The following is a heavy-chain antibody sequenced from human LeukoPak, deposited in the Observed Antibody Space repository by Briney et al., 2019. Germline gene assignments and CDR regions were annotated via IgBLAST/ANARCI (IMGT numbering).Heavy chain of an antibody. V-gene: IGHV1-18*01. CDR1: GYTFTSYG. Sequence: ASVKVSCKASGYTFTSYGISWVRQAPGQGLEWMGWISAYNGNKNYAQKLQGRVTMTTDTSTSTAYMELRSLRSDDTAAYYCARCRSGWGKIKLDYWGQGTLVTVSS. CDR3: ARCRSGWGKIKLDY. D-gene: IGHD6-19*01. J-gene: IGHJ4*02. CDR2: ISAYNGNK.